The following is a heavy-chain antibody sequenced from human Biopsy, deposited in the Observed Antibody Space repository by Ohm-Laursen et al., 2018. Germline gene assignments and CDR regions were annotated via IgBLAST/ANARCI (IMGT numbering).Heavy chain of an antibody. Sequence: TLSLTCTVSGGSISNYYWSWIRQPAGKGLEWIGRIYSSGSTNYNPSLKSRVTMSVDTSKNQFPLILSSMTAADTAVYYCAREPRIAAVAYFDPWGQGTMVTVSS. J-gene: IGHJ5*02. V-gene: IGHV4-4*07. CDR1: GGSISNYY. CDR2: IYSSGST. D-gene: IGHD6-13*01. CDR3: AREPRIAAVAYFDP.